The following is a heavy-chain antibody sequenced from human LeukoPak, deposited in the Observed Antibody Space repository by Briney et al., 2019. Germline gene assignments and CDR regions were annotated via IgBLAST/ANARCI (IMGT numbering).Heavy chain of an antibody. CDR3: ATYYYDSSGYPRFDY. D-gene: IGHD3-22*01. CDR1: GGSIRSYY. Sequence: PSETLSLTCTVSGGSIRSYYWSWIRQPPGKGLEWIGYIYYSGSTNYNPSLKSRVTISVDTSKNQFSLKLSSVTAADTAVYYCATYYYDSSGYPRFDYWGQGTLVTVSS. V-gene: IGHV4-59*01. J-gene: IGHJ4*02. CDR2: IYYSGST.